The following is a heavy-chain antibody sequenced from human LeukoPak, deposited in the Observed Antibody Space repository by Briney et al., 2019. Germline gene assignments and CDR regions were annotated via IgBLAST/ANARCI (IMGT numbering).Heavy chain of an antibody. Sequence: SETLSLTCAVYGGSFSGYYWSWIPQPPGKGLEWIGEINHSGSTNYNTSLKSRVTISEDTSKNQFSLKLSSVTAAGTAVYYCAREWGRKVLRFLEWLTRGFDYWGQGTLVTVSS. J-gene: IGHJ4*02. CDR3: AREWGRKVLRFLEWLTRGFDY. CDR1: GGSFSGYY. D-gene: IGHD3-3*01. CDR2: INHSGST. V-gene: IGHV4-34*01.